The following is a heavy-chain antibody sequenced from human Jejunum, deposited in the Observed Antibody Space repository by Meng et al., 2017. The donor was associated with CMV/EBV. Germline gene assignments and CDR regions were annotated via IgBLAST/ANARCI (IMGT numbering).Heavy chain of an antibody. D-gene: IGHD6-6*01. V-gene: IGHV3-30-3*01. CDR3: ARGRVSYTSWSPQGY. J-gene: IGHJ4*02. Sequence: FTFSSYAMHWVRQAPGKGLEWVALISYDGINEYYVDSVKGRFTIARDNSKNTLELQMNSLRAEDTAMYYCARGRVSYTSWSPQGYWGQGTMVTVSS. CDR2: ISYDGINE. CDR1: FTFSSYA.